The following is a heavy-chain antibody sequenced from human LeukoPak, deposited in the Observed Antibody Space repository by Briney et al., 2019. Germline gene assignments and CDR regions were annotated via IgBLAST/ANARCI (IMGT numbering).Heavy chain of an antibody. D-gene: IGHD2-2*01. J-gene: IGHJ5*02. Sequence: GASVKVSCKASGYTFTSYDINWVRQAPGQGLEWMGWMNPNSGNTGYAQKLQGRVTVTTDTSTSTAYMELRSPRSDDTAVYYCARDRLFCSSTSCSYDPWFDPWGQGTLVTVSS. CDR3: ARDRLFCSSTSCSYDPWFDP. V-gene: IGHV1-8*02. CDR1: GYTFTSYD. CDR2: MNPNSGNT.